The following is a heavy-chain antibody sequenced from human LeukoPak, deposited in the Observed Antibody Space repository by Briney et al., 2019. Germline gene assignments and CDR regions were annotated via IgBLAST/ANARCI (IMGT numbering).Heavy chain of an antibody. J-gene: IGHJ4*02. Sequence: SQTLSLTCAISGDSVSSNSAAWNWIRQSPSRGLEWLGRTYSGSKWYNDYAVSVKSRITINPDTSKNQFSLQLNSVTPEDTAVYYCARSNWNDDEPLDYWGQGTLVTVSS. D-gene: IGHD1-20*01. V-gene: IGHV6-1*01. CDR3: ARSNWNDDEPLDY. CDR2: TYSGSKWYN. CDR1: GDSVSSNSAA.